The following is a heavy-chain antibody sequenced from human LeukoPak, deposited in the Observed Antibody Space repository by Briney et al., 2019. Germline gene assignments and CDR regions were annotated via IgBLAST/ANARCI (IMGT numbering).Heavy chain of an antibody. J-gene: IGHJ5*02. CDR1: GFTISSYA. D-gene: IGHD4-17*01. V-gene: IGHV3-23*01. CDR3: AKGFFIGTLTKNWFDP. CDR2: ISGSGGST. Sequence: GSLRLSCAASGFTISSYAMGWARQAPGKGLEWVSAISGSGGSTYYADSLKGRFTISRDNSKNTVYLQMNSLRAEDTAEYYCAKGFFIGTLTKNWFDPWGQGTLVTVSS.